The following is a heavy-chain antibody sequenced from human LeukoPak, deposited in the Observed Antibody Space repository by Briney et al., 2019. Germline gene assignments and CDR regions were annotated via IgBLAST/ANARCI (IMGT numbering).Heavy chain of an antibody. Sequence: GGSLRLSCAASGFTFGDYGMSWVRQAPGKGLEWVSGINWNGGSTGYADSVKGRFTISRDNAKNSLYLQMNSLRAEDTALYYCARAYSSSWGDYYYMDVWGKGTTVTVSS. J-gene: IGHJ6*03. CDR1: GFTFGDYG. D-gene: IGHD6-6*01. CDR2: INWNGGST. V-gene: IGHV3-20*04. CDR3: ARAYSSSWGDYYYMDV.